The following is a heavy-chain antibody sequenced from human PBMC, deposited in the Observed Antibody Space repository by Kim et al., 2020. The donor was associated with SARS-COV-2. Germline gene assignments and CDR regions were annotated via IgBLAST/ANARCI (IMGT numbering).Heavy chain of an antibody. V-gene: IGHV1-69*13. D-gene: IGHD2-2*01. CDR1: GGTFSSYA. CDR2: IIPIFGTA. Sequence: SVKVSCKASGGTFSSYAISWVRQAPGQGLEWMGGIIPIFGTANYAQKFQGRVTITADESTSTAYMELSSLRSEDTAVYYCARVDRPQYQLLKYGMDVWGQGTTVTVSS. J-gene: IGHJ6*02. CDR3: ARVDRPQYQLLKYGMDV.